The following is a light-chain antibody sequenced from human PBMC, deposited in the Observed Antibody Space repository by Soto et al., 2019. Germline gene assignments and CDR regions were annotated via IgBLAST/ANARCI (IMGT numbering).Light chain of an antibody. J-gene: IGKJ5*01. Sequence: EIVLTQSPATLSLSPGERATLSCMASQSISDSLAWYQQKPGQAPRLLIYGASSRATGIPDRFSGSGSGTDFTLTISRLEPEDFAVYYCQQYGSSPITFGQGTRLEIK. CDR1: QSISDS. V-gene: IGKV3-20*01. CDR3: QQYGSSPIT. CDR2: GAS.